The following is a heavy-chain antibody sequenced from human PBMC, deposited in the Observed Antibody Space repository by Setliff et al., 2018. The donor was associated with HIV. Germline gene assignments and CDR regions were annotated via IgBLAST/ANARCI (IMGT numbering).Heavy chain of an antibody. Sequence: SETLSLTCTVSGGSISSSSYYWCWIRQPPGKGLEWIGSIYYSGSTYYNPSLKSRVTISVDTSKNQFSLKLSSVTADDTAVYYCARHNTGYSYGYDYYYYYMDVWGKGTTVTVSS. J-gene: IGHJ6*03. D-gene: IGHD5-18*01. CDR1: GGSISSSSYY. CDR2: IYYSGST. V-gene: IGHV4-39*01. CDR3: ARHNTGYSYGYDYYYYYMDV.